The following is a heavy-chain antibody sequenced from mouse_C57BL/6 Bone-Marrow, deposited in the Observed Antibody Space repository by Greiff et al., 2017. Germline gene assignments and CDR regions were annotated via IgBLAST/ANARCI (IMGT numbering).Heavy chain of an antibody. CDR1: GFTFSDYY. V-gene: IGHV5-12*01. CDR2: ISNGGGST. CDR3: ARPLTGPAWFAY. J-gene: IGHJ3*01. Sequence: EVKLVESGGGLVQPGGSLKLSCAASGFTFSDYYMYWVRQTPEKRLEWVAYISNGGGSTYYPDTVKGRFTISRDNAKNTLYLQMSRLKSEDTAMYYCARPLTGPAWFAYWGQGTLVTVSA. D-gene: IGHD4-1*01.